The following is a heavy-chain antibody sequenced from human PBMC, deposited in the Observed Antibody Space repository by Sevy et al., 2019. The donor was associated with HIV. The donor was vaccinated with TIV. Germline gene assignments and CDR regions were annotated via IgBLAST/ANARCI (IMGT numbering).Heavy chain of an antibody. D-gene: IGHD2-21*01. CDR2: IIPRVGLK. CDR1: GGSLSDYG. Sequence: ASVKVSCKASGGSLSDYGMNWVRQAPGQGLEWTGGIIPRVGLKNYAQKFHDRVTITAVESTSTVYIEVRRLTSEDTGVYYCASVRPCGGDCYFFDSWGQGTLVTVSS. V-gene: IGHV1-69*10. J-gene: IGHJ4*02. CDR3: ASVRPCGGDCYFFDS.